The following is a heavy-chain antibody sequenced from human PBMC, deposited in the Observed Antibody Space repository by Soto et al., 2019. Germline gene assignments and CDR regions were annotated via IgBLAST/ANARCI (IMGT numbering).Heavy chain of an antibody. Sequence: ASVKVSGKASGYTFTGYYMHWVRQAPGQGLEWMGWINPNSGGTNYAQKFQGRVTVTRDTSISTAYMELSRLRSDDTAVYYCARFTAYYYYYGMDVWGQGTTVTVSS. D-gene: IGHD5-18*01. V-gene: IGHV1-2*02. CDR2: INPNSGGT. CDR1: GYTFTGYY. J-gene: IGHJ6*02. CDR3: ARFTAYYYYYGMDV.